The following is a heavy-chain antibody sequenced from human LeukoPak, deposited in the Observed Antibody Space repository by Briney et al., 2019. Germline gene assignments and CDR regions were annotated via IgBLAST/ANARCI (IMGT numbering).Heavy chain of an antibody. V-gene: IGHV4-38-2*02. CDR1: SYCISSGYY. J-gene: IGHJ5*02. D-gene: IGHD6-13*01. CDR2: IYHSGST. Sequence: SETLSLTCTVSSYCISSGYYWGWIRQPPGKGLEWIGSIYHSGSTYYNPSLKSRVTISVDTSKNQLSLKLSSVTAADTAVYYCARDEQQLGWFDPWGQGTLVTVSS. CDR3: ARDEQQLGWFDP.